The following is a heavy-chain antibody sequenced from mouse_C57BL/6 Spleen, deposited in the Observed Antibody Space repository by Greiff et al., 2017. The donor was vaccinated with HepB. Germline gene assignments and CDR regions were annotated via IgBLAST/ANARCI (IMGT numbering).Heavy chain of an antibody. D-gene: IGHD1-1*01. Sequence: VQLQQPGAELVKPGASVKMSCKASGYTFTSYWITWVKQRPGQGLEWIGDIYPGSGSTNYNEKFKSKATLTVDTSSSTAYMQLSSLTSEDSAVYDCARADDGSSYYFDYWGQGTTLTVSS. V-gene: IGHV1-55*01. CDR2: IYPGSGST. J-gene: IGHJ2*01. CDR1: GYTFTSYW. CDR3: ARADDGSSYYFDY.